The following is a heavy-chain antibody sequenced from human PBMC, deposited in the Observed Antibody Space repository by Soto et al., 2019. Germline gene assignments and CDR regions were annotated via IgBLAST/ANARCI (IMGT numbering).Heavy chain of an antibody. CDR2: ISYDGTKK. J-gene: IGHJ4*02. Sequence: QVQLVESGGGVVQPGRSLRLSCAASGFTFSNYAVHWVRQAPGKGLEWVAIISYDGTKKYYADSVQGRFTISRDNSKTMMTLQMNSLRTDDTAMYYCARHPHHSVLMVYASPPDYWGQGTLVTVSS. D-gene: IGHD2-8*01. CDR3: ARHPHHSVLMVYASPPDY. CDR1: GFTFSNYA. V-gene: IGHV3-30*04.